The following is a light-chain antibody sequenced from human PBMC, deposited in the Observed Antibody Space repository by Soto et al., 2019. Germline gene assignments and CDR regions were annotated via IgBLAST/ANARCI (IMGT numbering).Light chain of an antibody. CDR3: QQYNNWPPIT. J-gene: IGKJ5*01. V-gene: IGKV3-15*01. Sequence: EIMITQSPATLSVSPGERATLSCGASQSVGIKLAWYQQKPGQAPRLLIYDTSTRATGIPARFSGSGSGTEFTLTISSLQSEDFAVYFCQQYNNWPPITFGQGTRLEIK. CDR1: QSVGIK. CDR2: DTS.